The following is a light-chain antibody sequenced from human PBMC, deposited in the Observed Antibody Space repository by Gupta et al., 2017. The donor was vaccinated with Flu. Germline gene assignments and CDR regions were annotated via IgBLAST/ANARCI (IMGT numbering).Light chain of an antibody. CDR1: SSDVGGYNY. Sequence: QSALTQPASVSGSPGQSITISCTGTSSDVGGYNYVSWYQQHPGQAPQLMIYEVRNRPSGVSNRFPCFQSGKHVFLNLLGLQAEDEADYYCSSFTSSSTLDVFGTGTKVTVL. J-gene: IGLJ1*01. V-gene: IGLV2-14*01. CDR2: EVR. CDR3: SSFTSSSTLDV.